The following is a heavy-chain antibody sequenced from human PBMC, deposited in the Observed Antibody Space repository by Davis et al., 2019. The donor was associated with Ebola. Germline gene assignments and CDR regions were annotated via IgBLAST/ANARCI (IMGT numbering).Heavy chain of an antibody. CDR3: ARDRELLGTVVIARYYYYYYGMDV. Sequence: ASVKVSCKASGYTFTSYGISWVRQAPGQGLEWMGWISAYNGNTNYAQKLQGRVTMTTDTSTSTAYMELRSLRSDDTAVYYCARDRELLGTVVIARYYYYYYGMDVWGQGTTVTVSS. D-gene: IGHD2-21*01. CDR1: GYTFTSYG. CDR2: ISAYNGNT. V-gene: IGHV1-18*01. J-gene: IGHJ6*02.